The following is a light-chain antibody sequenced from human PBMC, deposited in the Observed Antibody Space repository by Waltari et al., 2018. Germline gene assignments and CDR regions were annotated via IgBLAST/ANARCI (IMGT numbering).Light chain of an antibody. CDR2: DVS. J-gene: IGLJ1*01. CDR1: SSYVGGYNY. CDR3: SSYTSSSPYV. Sequence: QSALTQPASVSGSPGQSITISCTGISSYVGGYNYVPWYQQYPGKAPKLMIYDVSNRPSGVSNRFSGSKSGNTASLTISGLQAEDEADYYCSSYTSSSPYVFGTGTKVTVL. V-gene: IGLV2-14*03.